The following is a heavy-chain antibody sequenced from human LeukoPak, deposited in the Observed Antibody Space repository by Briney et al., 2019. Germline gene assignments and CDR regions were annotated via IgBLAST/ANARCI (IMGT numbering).Heavy chain of an antibody. V-gene: IGHV3-74*01. D-gene: IGHD6-19*01. CDR2: ISSDGSII. J-gene: IGHJ4*02. Sequence: GGSLRLSCAASGFSFSSYWMHWVRQAPGKGLVWVSRISSDGSIINYADSVKGRFTISRDNAKNTLYLQMNSLRVEDTAVYYGARPAVAGLRAGGYDYWGQGTLVTVSS. CDR1: GFSFSSYW. CDR3: ARPAVAGLRAGGYDY.